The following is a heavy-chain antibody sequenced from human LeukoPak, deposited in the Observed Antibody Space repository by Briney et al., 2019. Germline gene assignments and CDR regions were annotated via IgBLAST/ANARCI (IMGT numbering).Heavy chain of an antibody. V-gene: IGHV4-39*01. CDR3: ARRSPSIAARKRAFDI. CDR2: IYYSGST. D-gene: IGHD6-6*01. Sequence: PSETLSLTCTVSGGSISSSSYYWGWIRQPPGKGLEWIGSIYYSGSTYYNPSLKSRVTISVDTSKNQFSLKLSSVTAADTAVYYCARRSPSIAARKRAFDIWGQGTMVTVSS. J-gene: IGHJ3*02. CDR1: GGSISSSSYY.